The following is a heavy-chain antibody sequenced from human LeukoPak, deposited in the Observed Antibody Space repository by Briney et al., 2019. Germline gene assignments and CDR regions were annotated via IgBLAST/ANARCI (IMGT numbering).Heavy chain of an antibody. CDR1: GFTFSSYW. J-gene: IGHJ4*02. V-gene: IGHV3-7*01. CDR2: IKQDGSEK. CDR3: VIDLGDYNDF. Sequence: GGSLRLSCAASGFTFSSYWMSWVRQAPGKGLEWVANIKQDGSEKYYVDSVKGRFTISRDNAKDSLYLQMSSLRADDTAVYYCVIDLGDYNDFWGQGTLVSVSS. D-gene: IGHD2-15*01.